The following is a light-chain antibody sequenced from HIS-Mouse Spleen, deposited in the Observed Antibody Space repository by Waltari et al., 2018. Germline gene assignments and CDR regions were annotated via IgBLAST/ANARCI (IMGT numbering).Light chain of an antibody. Sequence: QSALTQPASVSGSPGQSTTISCTGTSSDVGSYNLVSWYQQHPGKAAQLMIYEGSKRPSGVSNRFSGSKSGNTASLTISGLQAEDEADYYCCSYAGSSTWVFGGGTKLTVL. CDR1: SSDVGSYNL. V-gene: IGLV2-23*01. CDR2: EGS. CDR3: CSYAGSSTWV. J-gene: IGLJ3*02.